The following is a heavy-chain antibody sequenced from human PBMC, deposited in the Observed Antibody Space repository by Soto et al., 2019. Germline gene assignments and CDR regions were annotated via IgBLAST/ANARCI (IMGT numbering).Heavy chain of an antibody. CDR1: GFTFNIYP. CDR2: IRATAGIT. J-gene: IGHJ6*02. CDR3: VEASVTISLYGMDV. V-gene: IGHV3-23*01. Sequence: PGGSLRLSCAASGFTFNIYPMTWVRQVPGKGLEWVSAIRATAGITYYAGSVKGRFTISRDHSKNTLYLQMNSLRAEDTAVYFSVEASVTISLYGMDVWGQGTTVTVSS. D-gene: IGHD3-3*01.